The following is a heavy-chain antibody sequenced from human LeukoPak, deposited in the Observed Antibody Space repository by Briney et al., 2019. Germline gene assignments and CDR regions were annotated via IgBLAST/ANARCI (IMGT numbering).Heavy chain of an antibody. D-gene: IGHD5/OR15-5a*01. CDR1: GYSFTNYW. CDR3: ARQRDSVFDFDS. V-gene: IGHV5-51*01. CDR2: IYPSDSDT. Sequence: GESLKISCMGSGYSFTNYWIGWVRQVPGSGLEWMGVIYPSDSDTGYSPSFQGQVTISADKSIDTAYLQWSSLKASDTAMYYCARQRDSVFDFDSWGQGTPVTVSS. J-gene: IGHJ4*02.